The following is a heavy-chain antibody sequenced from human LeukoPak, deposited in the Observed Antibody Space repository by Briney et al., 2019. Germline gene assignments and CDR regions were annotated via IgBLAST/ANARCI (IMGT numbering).Heavy chain of an antibody. CDR2: ISAYNGNI. CDR3: ARGSRYTSSWYADY. V-gene: IGHV1-18*01. CDR1: GYTFTSYG. D-gene: IGHD6-13*01. Sequence: ASAKVSCKASGYTFTSYGISWVRQAPGQGLEWMGWISAYNGNINYAQNLQARVTMTTDTSTNTAYMELRSLRSDDTAVYYCARGSRYTSSWYADYWGQGTLVTVSS. J-gene: IGHJ4*02.